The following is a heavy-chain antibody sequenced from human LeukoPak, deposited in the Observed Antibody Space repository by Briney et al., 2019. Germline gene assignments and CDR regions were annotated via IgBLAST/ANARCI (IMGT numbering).Heavy chain of an antibody. J-gene: IGHJ6*02. Sequence: GASVKVSFKCSGYTFTSNGIHWVRKAPGQGLGWMGMISAYNCNTNNAQKLQGRVTMTTDTYTSTAYMELRSLRSDDTAVYYCASGSTRDLFYYGMDVWGQGTTVTVSS. CDR3: ASGSTRDLFYYGMDV. CDR1: GYTFTSNG. D-gene: IGHD2-2*01. V-gene: IGHV1-18*01. CDR2: ISAYNCNT.